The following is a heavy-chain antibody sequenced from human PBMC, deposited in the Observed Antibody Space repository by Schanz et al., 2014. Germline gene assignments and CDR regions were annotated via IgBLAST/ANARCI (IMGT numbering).Heavy chain of an antibody. CDR3: ARGGSGSHYRLDY. CDR1: GFSFSTYW. D-gene: IGHD1-26*01. Sequence: EVQLVESGGGLVQPGGSLRLSCAASGFSFSTYWMSWVRQAPGKGLEWVSYISGSSRTIYYADSMKGRFTVSRDNAENALYLQMNSLRAEDTGLYFCARGGSGSHYRLDYWGQGTLVTVSS. V-gene: IGHV3-48*01. CDR2: ISGSSRTI. J-gene: IGHJ4*02.